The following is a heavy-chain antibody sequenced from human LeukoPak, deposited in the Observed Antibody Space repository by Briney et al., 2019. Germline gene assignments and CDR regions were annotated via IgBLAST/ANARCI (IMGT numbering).Heavy chain of an antibody. CDR1: GFTFSSYW. CDR3: ARVIAVAGNYYFDY. J-gene: IGHJ4*02. CDR2: INSDGSST. Sequence: GGSLRLSCAASGFTFSSYWMHWVRQAPGKGLVWVSRINSDGSSTSYADSVKGRFTISRDNAKNTLYLQMDSLRAEDTAVYYCARVIAVAGNYYFDYWGQGTLVTVSS. D-gene: IGHD6-19*01. V-gene: IGHV3-74*01.